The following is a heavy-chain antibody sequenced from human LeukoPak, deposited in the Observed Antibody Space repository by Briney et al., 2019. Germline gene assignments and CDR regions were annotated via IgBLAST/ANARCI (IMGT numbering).Heavy chain of an antibody. J-gene: IGHJ4*02. CDR1: EFTFSNYN. D-gene: IGHD3-9*01. CDR3: ARDMSYFDWYHGDDY. Sequence: GGSLRLSCAASEFTFSNYNMNWVRQAPGRGLEWVSSISSSSSYMYYADSVEGRFTISRDNSENRLYLQINSLRAEDTAVYYCARDMSYFDWYHGDDYWGQGTLVTVSS. V-gene: IGHV3-21*01. CDR2: ISSSSSYM.